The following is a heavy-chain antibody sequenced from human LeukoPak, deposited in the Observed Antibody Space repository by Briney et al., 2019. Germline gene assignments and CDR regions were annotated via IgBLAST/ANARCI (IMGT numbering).Heavy chain of an antibody. CDR2: INPSGGST. CDR1: GNTFTSYY. Sequence: ASVNVPRTAPGNTFTSYYTNWVRPAPAQGLDWMGIINPSGGSTSYAQKCQGRVTMTRDKSTSTVYMELSSLRSEDTAVYYCASGCSSTSCYTYFDYWGQGTLVTVSS. D-gene: IGHD2-2*02. V-gene: IGHV1-46*01. CDR3: ASGCSSTSCYTYFDY. J-gene: IGHJ4*02.